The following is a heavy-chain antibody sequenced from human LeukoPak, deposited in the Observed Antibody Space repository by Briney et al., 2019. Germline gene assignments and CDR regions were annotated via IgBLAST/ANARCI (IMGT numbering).Heavy chain of an antibody. CDR3: ARGGITIFYTLFY. V-gene: IGHV4-38-2*02. Sequence: SEALSLTCLVSGDSISSDYYWGWIRQSPGQGLEWIGSIHHSGNTYYNPSLKRRVTLSVDTSKNQFSLRLNSVTAADAAVYYCARGGITIFYTLFYWGQGTLVTVS. CDR2: IHHSGNT. CDR1: GDSISSDYY. D-gene: IGHD3-9*01. J-gene: IGHJ4*02.